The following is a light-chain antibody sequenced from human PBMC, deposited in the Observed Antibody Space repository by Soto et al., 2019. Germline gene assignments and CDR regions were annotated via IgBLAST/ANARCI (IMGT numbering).Light chain of an antibody. Sequence: EIVLTQSPGTLSLSPGERATLSCRASQSVSSSYLAWSQQKPGQAPRLLMYGASSRATGIPDRFSGCGAGTDFSLTISRLYGEGFAVYYCHQYGGSPTWTFGQGTKVENK. CDR2: GAS. CDR1: QSVSSSY. V-gene: IGKV3-20*01. J-gene: IGKJ1*01. CDR3: HQYGGSPTWT.